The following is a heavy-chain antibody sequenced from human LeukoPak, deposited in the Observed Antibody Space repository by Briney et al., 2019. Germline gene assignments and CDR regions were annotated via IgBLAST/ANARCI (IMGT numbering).Heavy chain of an antibody. CDR2: ISGSGGST. CDR1: GFTFSNYA. Sequence: PGGSLRLSCAASGFTFSNYAMSWVRQAPGKGLEWVSVISGSGGSTYYADSVKGRFTISRDNSKNTLYLQMNSLRAEDTAVYYCARGGPAAPRPADAFDIWGQGTMVTVSS. V-gene: IGHV3-23*01. J-gene: IGHJ3*02. CDR3: ARGGPAAPRPADAFDI. D-gene: IGHD6-13*01.